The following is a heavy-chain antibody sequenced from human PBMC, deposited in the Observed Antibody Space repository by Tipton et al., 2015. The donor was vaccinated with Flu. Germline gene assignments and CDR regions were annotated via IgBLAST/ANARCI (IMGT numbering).Heavy chain of an antibody. V-gene: IGHV4-38-2*02. CDR3: ARDYGDLDWFDP. Sequence: TLSLTCSVSGYSIRSAYYWGWVRRPPGKGLEWIGQIYTSGSTKYNPSLKSRVTMSLDTSKNQFSLKMSSVTAADTAMYYCARDYGDLDWFDPWGQGTLVTVSS. D-gene: IGHD4-17*01. CDR1: GYSIRSAYY. J-gene: IGHJ5*02. CDR2: IYTSGST.